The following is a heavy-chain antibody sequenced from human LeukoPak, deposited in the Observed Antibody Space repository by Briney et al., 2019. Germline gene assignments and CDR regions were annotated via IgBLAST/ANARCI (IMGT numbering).Heavy chain of an antibody. J-gene: IGHJ4*02. D-gene: IGHD6-19*01. Sequence: ASVKVSCKASGATCSSYAITWVRQAPGQGLEWMGGIIPIFGTAHYVQKFQGRVTITTDESTSTAYMELSSLRSEDTAVYYCARVMSVADRRYFDYWGQGTLVTVSS. CDR3: ARVMSVADRRYFDY. V-gene: IGHV1-69*05. CDR1: GATCSSYA. CDR2: IIPIFGTA.